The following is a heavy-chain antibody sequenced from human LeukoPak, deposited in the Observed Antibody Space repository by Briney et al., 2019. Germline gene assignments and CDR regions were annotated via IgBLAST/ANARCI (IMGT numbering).Heavy chain of an antibody. Sequence: GGSLRLSCAASGFSFSGNHMNWVRQAPGKGLEWVSYISSNSRDIYYADSVVGRFTISRDNIENTLYLQMNSLRAEDTAIYYCASSTYVLRYFDWLPTALDFDYWGQGTLVTVSS. CDR1: GFSFSGNH. V-gene: IGHV3-48*01. J-gene: IGHJ4*02. D-gene: IGHD3-9*01. CDR3: ASSTYVLRYFDWLPTALDFDY. CDR2: ISSNSRDI.